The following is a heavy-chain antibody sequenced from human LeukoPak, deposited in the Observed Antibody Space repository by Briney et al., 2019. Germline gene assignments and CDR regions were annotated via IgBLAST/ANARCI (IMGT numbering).Heavy chain of an antibody. CDR2: IYYSGST. CDR3: ARRDTSSWYKDDAFDI. V-gene: IGHV4-59*08. J-gene: IGHJ3*02. D-gene: IGHD6-13*01. Sequence: SETLSLTCTVSGGSISSYYWRWIRQPPGKGLEWIGYIYYSGSTNYNPSLKSRVTISVDTSKTQFSLKLSSVTAADTAVYYCARRDTSSWYKDDAFDIWGQGTMVTVSS. CDR1: GGSISSYY.